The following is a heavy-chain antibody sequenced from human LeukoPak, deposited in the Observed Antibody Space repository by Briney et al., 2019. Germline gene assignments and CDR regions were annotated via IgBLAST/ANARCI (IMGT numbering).Heavy chain of an antibody. D-gene: IGHD2-2*01. V-gene: IGHV4-31*03. J-gene: IGHJ5*02. CDR3: ARDGRYCSTTSCQGWFDP. CDR2: IYHSGST. Sequence: SETLSLTCSVSGGSISSGGYYWNWIRQHPGKGLEWIGYIYHSGSTNYNPSLKSRVTISVDTSKNQFSLRLNSVTAADTAVYYCARDGRYCSTTSCQGWFDPWGQGTLVTVSS. CDR1: GGSISSGGYY.